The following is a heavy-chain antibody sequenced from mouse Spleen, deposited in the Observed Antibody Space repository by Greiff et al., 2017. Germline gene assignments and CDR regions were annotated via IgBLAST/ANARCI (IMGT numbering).Heavy chain of an antibody. D-gene: IGHD2-4*01. CDR2: IYPGDGDT. V-gene: IGHV1-82*01. Sequence: VKLMESGPELVKPGASVKISCKASGYAFSSSWMNWVKQRPGKGLEWIGRIYPGDGDTNYNGKFKGKATLTADKSSSTAYMQLSSLTSEDSAVYFCARSYDYDGAMDYWGQGTSVTVSS. CDR3: ARSYDYDGAMDY. J-gene: IGHJ4*01. CDR1: GYAFSSSW.